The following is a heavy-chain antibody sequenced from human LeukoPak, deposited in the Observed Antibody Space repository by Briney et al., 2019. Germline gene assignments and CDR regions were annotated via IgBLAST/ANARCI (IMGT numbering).Heavy chain of an antibody. CDR3: ARHPDAIRLYFDH. Sequence: SETLSLTCTVSGGSISSYYWSWIRQPPGKGLEWLGYIYYSGSTNYNPSLKSRVTISVDTSKNQFSLKLSSVTAADTAVYYCARHPDAIRLYFDHWGQGTLVTVSS. CDR1: GGSISSYY. V-gene: IGHV4-59*08. J-gene: IGHJ4*02. CDR2: IYYSGST. D-gene: IGHD2-8*01.